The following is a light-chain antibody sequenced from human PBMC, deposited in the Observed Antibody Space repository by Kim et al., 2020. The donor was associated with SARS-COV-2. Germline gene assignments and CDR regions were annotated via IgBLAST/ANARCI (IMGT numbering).Light chain of an antibody. CDR3: CSYAGTNNLM. V-gene: IGLV2-8*01. CDR1: SRDVGGYDS. Sequence: SALTQPPSASGSPGQSVTFSCTGTSRDVGGYDSVSWYQQYPGKAPKLMIYEVTKRPSGVPDRFSGSKSANTASLTVSGLQPEDEAVYYCCSYAGTNNLMFGGGTQLTVL. J-gene: IGLJ3*02. CDR2: EVT.